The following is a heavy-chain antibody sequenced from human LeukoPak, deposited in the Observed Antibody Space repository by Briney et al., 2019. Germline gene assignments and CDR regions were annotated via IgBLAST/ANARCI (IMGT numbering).Heavy chain of an antibody. CDR3: ARDVYYYGSGSYYYDY. J-gene: IGHJ4*02. V-gene: IGHV1-18*01. Sequence: ASVKVSCKASGYTFSSYGISWVRQAPRQKLEWMGWISAYNGYTKYAQKFQGRVTMTTDTSTTTAYMELRSLRSDDTAVYYCARDVYYYGSGSYYYDYWGQGTLVTVSS. CDR1: GYTFSSYG. CDR2: ISAYNGYT. D-gene: IGHD3-10*01.